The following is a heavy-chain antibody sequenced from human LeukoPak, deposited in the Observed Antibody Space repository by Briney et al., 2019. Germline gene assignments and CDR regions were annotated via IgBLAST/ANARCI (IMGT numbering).Heavy chain of an antibody. D-gene: IGHD3-10*01. J-gene: IGHJ4*02. CDR2: ISSSSSYI. Sequence: PGGSLRLSCAASGFTFSSCSMNWVRQAPGKGLEWVSSISSSSSYIYYADSVKGRFTISRDNAKNSLYLQMNGLRAEDTAVYYCARVHIKRWFGEPIGLGYFDYWGQGTLVTVSS. CDR1: GFTFSSCS. CDR3: ARVHIKRWFGEPIGLGYFDY. V-gene: IGHV3-21*01.